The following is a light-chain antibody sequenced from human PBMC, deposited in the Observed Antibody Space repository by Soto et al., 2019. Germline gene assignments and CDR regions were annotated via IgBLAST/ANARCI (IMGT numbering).Light chain of an antibody. CDR2: DNS. Sequence: QSVLTQPPSVSAAPGQEIIISCSGSRSNLGTYYVSWYHQLPGTAPKVVIYDNSRRPSGIPDRFSGSKSGTSATLAITGLQTGDEGDYSCGAWDSSLNVYVFGGGTKLTVL. CDR3: GAWDSSLNVYV. V-gene: IGLV1-51*01. CDR1: RSNLGTYY. J-gene: IGLJ1*01.